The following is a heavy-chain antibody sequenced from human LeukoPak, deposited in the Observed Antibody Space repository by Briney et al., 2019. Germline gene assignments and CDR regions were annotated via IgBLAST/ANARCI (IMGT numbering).Heavy chain of an antibody. CDR3: ARLALSYCSSTSCYRENWFDP. D-gene: IGHD2-2*02. Sequence: GESLKISCKGSGYSSTSYWIGWVRQMPGKGLEWMGIIYPGDSDTRYSPSFQGQVTISADKTISTAYLQWSSLKASDTAMYYCARLALSYCSSTSCYRENWFDPWGQGTLVTVSS. CDR1: GYSSTSYW. J-gene: IGHJ5*02. CDR2: IYPGDSDT. V-gene: IGHV5-51*01.